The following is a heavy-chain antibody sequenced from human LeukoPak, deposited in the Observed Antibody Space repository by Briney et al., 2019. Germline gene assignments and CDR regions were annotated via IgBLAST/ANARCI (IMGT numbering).Heavy chain of an antibody. Sequence: GGSLRLSCTASGFTFGDYAMSWVRQAPGKGLEWVGFIRSKAYGGTTEYAASVKGRFTISGDDSKSIAYLQMNSLKTEDTAVYYCTRDYYDSSHFDYWGQGTLVTVSS. CDR2: IRSKAYGGTT. V-gene: IGHV3-49*04. CDR1: GFTFGDYA. J-gene: IGHJ4*02. CDR3: TRDYYDSSHFDY. D-gene: IGHD3-22*01.